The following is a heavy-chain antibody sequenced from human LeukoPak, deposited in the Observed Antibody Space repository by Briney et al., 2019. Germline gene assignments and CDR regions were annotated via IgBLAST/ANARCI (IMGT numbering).Heavy chain of an antibody. CDR3: ARMVKKQQLAVDLFDP. CDR2: ISGSSSYI. J-gene: IGHJ5*02. CDR1: GFTFSSYS. Sequence: GGSLRLSCAASGFTFSSYSMNWVRQAPGKGLEWVSSISGSSSYIYYADSVKGRFTISRDNAKNSLYLQMNSLRAEDTAVYYCARMVKKQQLAVDLFDPWGQGTLVTVSS. V-gene: IGHV3-21*01. D-gene: IGHD6-13*01.